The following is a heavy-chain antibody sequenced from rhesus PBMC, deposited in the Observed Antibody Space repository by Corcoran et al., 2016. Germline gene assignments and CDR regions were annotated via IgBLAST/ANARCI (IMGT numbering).Heavy chain of an antibody. CDR2: IYGSSTST. J-gene: IGHJ2*01. V-gene: IGHV4S10*01. CDR3: ARDGEYSNYVRYWYFDL. D-gene: IGHD4-23*01. Sequence: QVQLQESGPGVVKPSETLSLTCAVSGGSISDSYRWSWIRQPPGKVLYWIGYIYGSSTSTNYNPYHKSRVTITKDTSKNQCSLKRSAVTAAETAVYYCARDGEYSNYVRYWYFDLWGPGTPITISS. CDR1: GGSISDSYR.